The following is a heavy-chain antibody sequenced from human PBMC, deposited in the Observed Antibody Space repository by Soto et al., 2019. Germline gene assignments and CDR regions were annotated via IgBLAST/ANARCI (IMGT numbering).Heavy chain of an antibody. V-gene: IGHV4-34*01. D-gene: IGHD6-13*01. J-gene: IGHJ6*04. CDR2: INHSGRT. Sequence: PSETLSLTCAVYGGSFSGYYWSWIRQPPGKGLEWIGEINHSGRTNYNPSLKSRVTISVDTSKNQFSLKLGSVTAADTAVYYCARGRDTSSWYGYYYGMDVWGKGTTVTVSS. CDR1: GGSFSGYY. CDR3: ARGRDTSSWYGYYYGMDV.